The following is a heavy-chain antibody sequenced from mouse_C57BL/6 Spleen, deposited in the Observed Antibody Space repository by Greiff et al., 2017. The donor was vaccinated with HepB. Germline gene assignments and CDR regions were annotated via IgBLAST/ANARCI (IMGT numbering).Heavy chain of an antibody. Sequence: VQLQQSGPELVKPGASVKISCKASGYTFTDYYMNWVKQSHGKSLEWIGDINPNNGGTSYNQKFKGKATLTVDKSSSTAYMELRSLTSEDSAVYYCARRRDSSGFAWFAYWGQGTLVTVSA. J-gene: IGHJ3*01. CDR1: GYTFTDYY. V-gene: IGHV1-26*01. CDR3: ARRRDSSGFAWFAY. D-gene: IGHD3-2*02. CDR2: INPNNGGT.